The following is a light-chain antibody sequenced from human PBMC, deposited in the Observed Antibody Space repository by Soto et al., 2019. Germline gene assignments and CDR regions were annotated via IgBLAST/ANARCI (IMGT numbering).Light chain of an antibody. CDR1: QTVLYTSNNKNY. Sequence: DIVMSQSPDSLAVSLGERATINCKSSQTVLYTSNNKNYIAWYQQKPGQPPKLLIFWASSREPGVPDRFSGSEAGTDFTLTISSQQAEDVAVYYCQQYYNSPFTFGPGTKVDIK. CDR2: WAS. J-gene: IGKJ3*01. V-gene: IGKV4-1*01. CDR3: QQYYNSPFT.